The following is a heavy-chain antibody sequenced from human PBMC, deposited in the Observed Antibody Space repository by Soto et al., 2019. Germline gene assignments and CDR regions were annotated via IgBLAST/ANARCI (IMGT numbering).Heavy chain of an antibody. J-gene: IGHJ4*02. CDR1: GFSFSTYG. CDR2: IWSDGNNK. CDR3: AREVPVKGGQGSMGFFDH. D-gene: IGHD2-2*01. Sequence: QVQLVESGGVVVQPGRSLRLSCAVSGFSFSTYGMHWVRQAPGKGLEWVAVIWSDGNNKYYADSVQGRFTISRDNSKYTLFLQMNSLRAEDTAVYFCAREVPVKGGQGSMGFFDHWGQGTRVTVSS. V-gene: IGHV3-33*01.